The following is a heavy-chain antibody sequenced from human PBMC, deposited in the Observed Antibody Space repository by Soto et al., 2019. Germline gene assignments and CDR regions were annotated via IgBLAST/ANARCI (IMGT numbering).Heavy chain of an antibody. D-gene: IGHD3-10*01. CDR1: GGSISSTSHY. V-gene: IGHV4-39*01. Sequence: QLQLQESGPGLVKPSETLSLTCTVSGGSISSTSHYWGWVRQPPGKALEWIGSLYYSGSTYYNPSLKSRVXXSXDXCKNQFSLKLSSVTAADTALYYCARHGVIGTKTFDSWGQGTLVTVSS. CDR2: LYYSGST. J-gene: IGHJ4*02. CDR3: ARHGVIGTKTFDS.